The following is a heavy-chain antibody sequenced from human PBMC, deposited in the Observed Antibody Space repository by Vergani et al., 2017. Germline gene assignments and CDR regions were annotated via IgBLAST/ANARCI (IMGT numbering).Heavy chain of an antibody. CDR3: AKDIISQGQQLVGG. CDR2: ISWDGGST. J-gene: IGHJ4*02. Sequence: VQLVESGGVVVQPGGSLRLSCAASGFTFDDYTMHWVRQAPGKGLEWVSLISWDGGSTYYADSLKGRFTSSRDNCKNSLYLQMNSLRTEDTALYYCAKDIISQGQQLVGGWGQGTLVTVSS. CDR1: GFTFDDYT. D-gene: IGHD6-13*01. V-gene: IGHV3-43*01.